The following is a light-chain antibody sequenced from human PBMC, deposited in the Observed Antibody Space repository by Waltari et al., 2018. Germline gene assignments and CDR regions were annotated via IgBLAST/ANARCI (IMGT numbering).Light chain of an antibody. CDR2: DVT. J-gene: IGLJ3*02. CDR1: SSDAGSPNY. Sequence: QSALPQPRPVSGAPGLAVTIPRTGTSSDAGSPNYVSWFQQHPGKAPKLMIYDVTKRPSGVPDRFSGSKSDITASLTISGLQADDEADYYCCSYAGSYTLGVFGGGTKLTVL. V-gene: IGLV2-11*01. CDR3: CSYAGSYTLGV.